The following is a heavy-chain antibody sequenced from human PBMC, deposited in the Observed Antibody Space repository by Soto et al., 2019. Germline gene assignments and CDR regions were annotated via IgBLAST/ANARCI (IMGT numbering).Heavy chain of an antibody. CDR3: ARDSAGTFFDY. V-gene: IGHV3-30-3*01. J-gene: IGHJ4*02. D-gene: IGHD6-13*01. CDR1: GFTFSSYA. CDR2: ISYDGSNK. Sequence: PGGSLRLSCAASGFTFSSYAMHWVRQAPGKGLEWVAVISYDGSNKYYADSVKGRFTISRDNSKNTLYLQMNSLRAEDTAVYYCARDSAGTFFDYWGQGTLVTVFS.